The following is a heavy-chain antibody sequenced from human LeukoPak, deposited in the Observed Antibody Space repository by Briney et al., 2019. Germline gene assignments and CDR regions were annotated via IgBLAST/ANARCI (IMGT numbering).Heavy chain of an antibody. CDR3: AREDSIAVAGKTDY. D-gene: IGHD6-19*01. CDR2: IYYSGST. CDR1: GGSISSSSYY. V-gene: IGHV4-39*02. J-gene: IGHJ4*02. Sequence: PSETLSPTCTVSGGSISSSSYYWGWIRQPPGKGLEWIGSIYYSGSTYYNPSLKSRVTISVDTSKNQFSLKLSSVTAADTAVYYCAREDSIAVAGKTDYWGQGTLVTVSS.